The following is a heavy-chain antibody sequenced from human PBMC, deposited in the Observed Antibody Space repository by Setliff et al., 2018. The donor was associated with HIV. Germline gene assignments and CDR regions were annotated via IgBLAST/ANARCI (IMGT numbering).Heavy chain of an antibody. V-gene: IGHV3-23*01. J-gene: IGHJ4*02. CDR3: AKPRHSYDVSGYHSYFDY. Sequence: PSETLRLSCAASGFTFRTYAMSWVRQAPGKGLEWVSSISDSGGSTYYADSVKGRFTISRDNSKNTLFLQMNSLRVDDTAVYYCAKPRHSYDVSGYHSYFDYWGQGTLVTVSS. D-gene: IGHD3-22*01. CDR2: ISDSGGST. CDR1: GFTFRTYA.